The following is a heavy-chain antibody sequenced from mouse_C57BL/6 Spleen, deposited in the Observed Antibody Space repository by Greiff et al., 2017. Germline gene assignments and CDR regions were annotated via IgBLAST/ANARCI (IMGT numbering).Heavy chain of an antibody. D-gene: IGHD2-10*01. CDR3: ARSGAYSACYFDV. CDR1: GYTFTDYY. J-gene: IGHJ1*03. Sequence: EVQLVESGPVLVKPGASVKMSCKASGYTFTDYYMNWVKQSHGKSLEWIGVINPYNGGTSYNQKFKGKATLTVYKSSSTAYMARSSLTSEDSAVYDCARSGAYSACYFDVWGTGTTVTVSS. CDR2: INPYNGGT. V-gene: IGHV1-19*01.